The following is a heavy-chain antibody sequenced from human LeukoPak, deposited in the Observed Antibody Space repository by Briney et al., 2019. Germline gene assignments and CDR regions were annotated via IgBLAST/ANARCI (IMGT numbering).Heavy chain of an antibody. D-gene: IGHD1-26*01. CDR1: GGSISISSDY. V-gene: IGHV4-39*01. Sequence: SETLSLTCTVSGGSISISSDYWGWIRQPPGKGLEWIGDIYYSGTANYNPSLKSRVTMSVDTSKNQFSLKLNSATAADTAVYYCARRLSTRSYYLDDWGQEPWSPSPQ. J-gene: IGHJ4*01. CDR3: ARRLSTRSYYLDD. CDR2: IYYSGTA.